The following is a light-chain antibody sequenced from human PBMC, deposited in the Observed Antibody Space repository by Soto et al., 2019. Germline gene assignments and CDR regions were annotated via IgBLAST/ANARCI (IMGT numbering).Light chain of an antibody. CDR3: CSYVGATTYV. J-gene: IGLJ1*01. Sequence: QSVLTQPPSTSGTPGQRVTISCSGSSSNIGNNFVFWYQHLPGTAPKLLIYSHNQRPSGVPDRFSGSTSGTSASLAISGLRSEDEADYYCCSYVGATTYVFGSGTKLTVL. CDR2: SHN. CDR1: SSNIGNNF. V-gene: IGLV1-47*02.